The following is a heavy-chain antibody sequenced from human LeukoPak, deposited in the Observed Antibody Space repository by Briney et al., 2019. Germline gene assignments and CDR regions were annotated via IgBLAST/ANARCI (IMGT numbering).Heavy chain of an antibody. Sequence: ASVKVSCKASGYTFTSYDINWVRQATGQGLEWMGWMNPNSGNTGYAQKFQGRVTITRNTSISTAYMELSSLRSEDTAVYYCARDSRGYSGYDIWGQGTMVTVSS. CDR2: MNPNSGNT. V-gene: IGHV1-8*03. J-gene: IGHJ3*02. CDR1: GYTFTSYD. D-gene: IGHD5-12*01. CDR3: ARDSRGYSGYDI.